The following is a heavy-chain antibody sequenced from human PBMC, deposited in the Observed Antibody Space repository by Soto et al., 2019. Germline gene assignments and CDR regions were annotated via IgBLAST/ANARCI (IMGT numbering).Heavy chain of an antibody. Sequence: GSVKVCFKASGYPFSDYYLHCVRRAPGQGLEWMGWISPKSGGTKYAQKLQGRVTMTRDTSIFTAYMELSRLRSDDTAVYYCTRNPFYYNSSGYHDGFDIWGQGTLVTVSS. V-gene: IGHV1-2*02. CDR1: GYPFSDYY. D-gene: IGHD3-22*01. J-gene: IGHJ3*02. CDR3: TRNPFYYNSSGYHDGFDI. CDR2: ISPKSGGT.